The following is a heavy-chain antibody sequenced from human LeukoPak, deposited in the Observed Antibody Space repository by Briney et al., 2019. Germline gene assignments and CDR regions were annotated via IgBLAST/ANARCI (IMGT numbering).Heavy chain of an antibody. CDR3: ARGDSSSSTRYYYYYYMDV. CDR1: GYTFTSYD. CDR2: MNPNSGNT. J-gene: IGHJ6*03. Sequence: GASVKVSCKASGYTFTSYDINWVRQATGQGLEWMGWMNPNSGNTGYAQKFQGRVTMTRNTSISTAYMELSSLRSEDTAVYYRARGDSSSSTRYYYYYYMDVWGKGTTVTVSS. V-gene: IGHV1-8*01. D-gene: IGHD6-6*01.